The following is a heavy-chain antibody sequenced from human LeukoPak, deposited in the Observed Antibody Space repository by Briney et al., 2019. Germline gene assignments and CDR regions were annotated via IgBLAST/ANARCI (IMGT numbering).Heavy chain of an antibody. D-gene: IGHD2-15*01. J-gene: IGHJ6*02. CDR3: ARGYCSGGSCYYYGLDV. Sequence: ASVKVSCKASGGTFSSYAISWVRQAPGQGLEWMGGIIPIFGTANYAQKFQGRVTITTDESTSTAYMELSSLRSEYTAVYYCARGYCSGGSCYYYGLDVWGQGTTVAVSS. CDR2: IIPIFGTA. CDR1: GGTFSSYA. V-gene: IGHV1-69*05.